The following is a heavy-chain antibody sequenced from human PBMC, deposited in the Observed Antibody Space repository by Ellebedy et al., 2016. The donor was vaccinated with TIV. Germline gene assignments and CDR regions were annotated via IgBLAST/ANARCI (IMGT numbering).Heavy chain of an antibody. CDR1: GFTFSSYA. D-gene: IGHD4-17*01. CDR3: ARAGDYNLLSPAGGY. V-gene: IGHV3-48*01. Sequence: PGGSLRLSCAASGFTFSSYAMSWVRQAPGKGLEWVSYICSSSSTIYYADSVKGRFTVSRDNAKDSLYLQMDSLRADDTAVYYCARAGDYNLLSPAGGYWGQGTLVTVSS. CDR2: ICSSSSTI. J-gene: IGHJ4*02.